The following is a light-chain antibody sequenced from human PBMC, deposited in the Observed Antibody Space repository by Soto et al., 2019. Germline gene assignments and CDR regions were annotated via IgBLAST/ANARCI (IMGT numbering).Light chain of an antibody. V-gene: IGLV1-44*01. Sequence: QSVLTQPPSASGTPGQRVTISCSGRSSNIGINTVNWYQQLPGTPPKLLIYSNNQRPSGVPDRFSGSKSGTSASLAISGLQSEDEADYYCAAWDDSLNGRLFGGGTKLTVL. CDR3: AAWDDSLNGRL. CDR1: SSNIGINT. J-gene: IGLJ2*01. CDR2: SNN.